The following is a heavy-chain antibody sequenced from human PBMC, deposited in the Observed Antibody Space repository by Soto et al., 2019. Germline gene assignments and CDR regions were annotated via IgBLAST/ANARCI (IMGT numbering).Heavy chain of an antibody. CDR1: GGSFSGYY. CDR2: INHSGST. CDR3: ARAPGWYYYYYYMDV. J-gene: IGHJ6*03. V-gene: IGHV4-34*01. Sequence: SETLSLTCAVYGGSFSGYYWSWIRQPPGKGLEWIGEINHSGSTNYTPSLKSRVTISVDTSKNQFSLKLSSVTAADTAVYYCARAPGWYYYYYYMDVWGKGTTVTVSS. D-gene: IGHD6-19*01.